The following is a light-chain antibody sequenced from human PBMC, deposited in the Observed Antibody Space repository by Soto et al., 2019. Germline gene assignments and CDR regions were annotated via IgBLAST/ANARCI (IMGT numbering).Light chain of an antibody. CDR1: SSNIGNDY. J-gene: IGLJ3*02. Sequence: QSVLTQPPSMSAAPGQKVTISCYGSSSNIGNDYVSWYQHFPGTAPKLLIYDNNKRPSGIPDLFSGSKSGTSATLGITGLQTGDEADYYCATCDKSLSAWVFGGGTKLTVL. CDR3: ATCDKSLSAWV. V-gene: IGLV1-51*01. CDR2: DNN.